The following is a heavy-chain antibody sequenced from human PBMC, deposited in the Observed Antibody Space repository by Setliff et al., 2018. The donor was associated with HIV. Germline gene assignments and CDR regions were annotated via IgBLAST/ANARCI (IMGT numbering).Heavy chain of an antibody. J-gene: IGHJ6*03. V-gene: IGHV1-69*05. CDR1: GYTFTGYY. D-gene: IGHD6-13*01. CDR2: INPLFGST. Sequence: SVKVSCKASGYTFTGYYMHWVRQAPGQGLEWMGRINPLFGSTDYAQKFQGRLTITTDESTSTAYMELSSLRSEDTAVYYCARAQQKLVQFYYYMDVWGKGTTVTVSS. CDR3: ARAQQKLVQFYYYMDV.